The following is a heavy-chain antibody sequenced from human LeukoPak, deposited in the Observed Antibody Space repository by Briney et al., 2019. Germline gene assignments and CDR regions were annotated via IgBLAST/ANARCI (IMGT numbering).Heavy chain of an antibody. CDR1: GFTFSSYR. D-gene: IGHD3-22*01. CDR3: ARAPSEIGGYYPEYFRH. V-gene: IGHV3-74*01. J-gene: IGHJ1*01. Sequence: GGSLRLSCAASGFTFSSYRMHWVRQAPRQGQVWVSRIKSDGKTTYADSVKGRFTISRDNAKTTVSLQMNTLRAEDTGVYYCARAPSEIGGYYPEYFRHWGQGTLVTVSS. CDR2: IKSDGKT.